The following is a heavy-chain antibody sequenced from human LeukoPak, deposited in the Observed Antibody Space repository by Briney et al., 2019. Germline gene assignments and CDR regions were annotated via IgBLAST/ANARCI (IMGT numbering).Heavy chain of an antibody. V-gene: IGHV4-30-2*01. CDR2: IYHSGST. Sequence: SETLSLTCAVSGGSISSGGYSWSWIRQPPGKGLEWIGYIYHSGSTYYNPSLKSRVTISVGRSKNQFSLKLSSVTAADTAVYYCARADCSSTSCYVSAFDIWGQGTMVTVSS. J-gene: IGHJ3*02. CDR1: GGSISSGGYS. D-gene: IGHD2-2*01. CDR3: ARADCSSTSCYVSAFDI.